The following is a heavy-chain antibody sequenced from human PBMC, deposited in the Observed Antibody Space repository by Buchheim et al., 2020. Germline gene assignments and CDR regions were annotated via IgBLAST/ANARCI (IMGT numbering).Heavy chain of an antibody. Sequence: EVQLVESGGGLVQPGGSLRLSCAASGFTFSSYWMSWVRQAPGKGLEWVANIKQDGSEKYYVDSVKGRFTISRDNAKNSLYLQMNSLRAEDTAVYYCAREIPGIAAFGQDWFDPWGQGTL. J-gene: IGHJ5*02. CDR3: AREIPGIAAFGQDWFDP. CDR1: GFTFSSYW. D-gene: IGHD6-13*01. CDR2: IKQDGSEK. V-gene: IGHV3-7*01.